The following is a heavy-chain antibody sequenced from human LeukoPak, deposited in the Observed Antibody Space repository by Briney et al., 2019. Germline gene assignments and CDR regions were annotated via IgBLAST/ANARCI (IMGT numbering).Heavy chain of an antibody. V-gene: IGHV1-69*13. CDR2: IIPIFGTA. Sequence: SVKVSCKASGGTFSSYAISWVRQAPGQGLEWMGGIIPIFGTANYAQKFQGRVTITADESTSTAYMELSSLRSEDTAVYYCAMVSDIVVVPAAPDNWFDPWGQGTLVTVSS. J-gene: IGHJ5*02. CDR1: GGTFSSYA. D-gene: IGHD2-2*01. CDR3: AMVSDIVVVPAAPDNWFDP.